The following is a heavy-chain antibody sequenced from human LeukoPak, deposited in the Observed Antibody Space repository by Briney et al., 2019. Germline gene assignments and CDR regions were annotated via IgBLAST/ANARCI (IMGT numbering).Heavy chain of an antibody. CDR3: ARGFYDSSGYSNCFDP. V-gene: IGHV4-59*02. Sequence: SETLSLTCTVSGDSVSSSYWSWIRQPPGKTLEWIGYIYYTGTTNYNPSLKSRVTMSIDTSKNQFSLNLNSVTAADTAVYYCARGFYDSSGYSNCFDPWGQGTLVTVSS. CDR1: GDSVSSSY. CDR2: IYYTGTT. D-gene: IGHD3-22*01. J-gene: IGHJ5*02.